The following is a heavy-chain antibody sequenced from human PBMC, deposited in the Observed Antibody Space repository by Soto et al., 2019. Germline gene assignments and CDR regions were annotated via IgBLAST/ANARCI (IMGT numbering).Heavy chain of an antibody. CDR2: ISYDGSNK. CDR3: VYQYYDSSGYRYFDY. CDR1: GFTFSSYG. Sequence: QVQLVESGGGVVQPGRSLRLSCAASGFTFSSYGMHWVRQAPGKGLEWVAVISYDGSNKYYADSVKGRFTISRDNSKNTLYLQMNSLRAEETAVYYCVYQYYDSSGYRYFDYWGQGTLVTVSS. J-gene: IGHJ4*02. D-gene: IGHD3-22*01. V-gene: IGHV3-30*03.